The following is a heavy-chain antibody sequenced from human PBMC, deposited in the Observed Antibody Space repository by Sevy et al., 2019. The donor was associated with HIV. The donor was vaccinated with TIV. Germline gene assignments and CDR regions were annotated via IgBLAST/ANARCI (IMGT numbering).Heavy chain of an antibody. CDR3: ARDRPCGGDCYFLDS. D-gene: IGHD2-21*01. Sequence: SVKVSCKASGGTFNNYGINWVRQAPGQGLQWMEGILPLSGLVNYAQNLQGRVAITADESTRTVYMELSSLRFEDTAVRCCARDRPCGGDCYFLDSWGRGALVTVSS. CDR1: GGTFNNYG. CDR2: ILPLSGLV. V-gene: IGHV1-69*13. J-gene: IGHJ4*02.